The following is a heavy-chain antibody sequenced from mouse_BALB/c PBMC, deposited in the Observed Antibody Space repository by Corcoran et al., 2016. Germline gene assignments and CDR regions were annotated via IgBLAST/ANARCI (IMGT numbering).Heavy chain of an antibody. V-gene: IGHV1-18*01. CDR3: ARPVVAHFDY. D-gene: IGHD1-1*01. CDR2: INPNNGGT. Sequence: EVQLQQSGPELVKPGASVKISCKTAGYTFTEYTMHWVEQSHGKSLEWSGGINPNNGGTSYNQKVKGKATLTVDKSSSTAYMELRSLTSEDSAVYYCARPVVAHFDYWGQGTTLTVSS. J-gene: IGHJ2*01. CDR1: GYTFTEYT.